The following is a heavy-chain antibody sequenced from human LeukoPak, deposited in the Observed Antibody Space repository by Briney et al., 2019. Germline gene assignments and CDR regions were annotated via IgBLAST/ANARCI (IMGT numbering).Heavy chain of an antibody. J-gene: IGHJ4*02. CDR2: ISGSSGST. CDR1: GFTFSSYA. Sequence: GGSLRLSCAASGFTFSSYAMSWVRQAPGKGLEWVSAISGSSGSTYYADSVKGRFTISRDNSKNTLYLQMNSLRAEDTAVYYCAKFLPTHIVVANYYFDYWGQGTLVTVSS. V-gene: IGHV3-23*01. D-gene: IGHD2-21*01. CDR3: AKFLPTHIVVANYYFDY.